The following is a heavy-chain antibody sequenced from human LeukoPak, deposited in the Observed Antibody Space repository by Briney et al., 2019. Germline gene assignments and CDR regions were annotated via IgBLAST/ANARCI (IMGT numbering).Heavy chain of an antibody. D-gene: IGHD3-22*01. CDR3: AAEAAYYYDSRDAFDV. V-gene: IGHV1-58*01. CDR1: GFTFTSYA. Sequence: SVRVSCKASGFTFTSYAVQWVRQARGQGLEWVGWIVVGSGNTNYAQKFQERVTITRDMSTSLVYMELRSLRSEDTAVYYCAAEAAYYYDSRDAFDVWGQGTMVTV. J-gene: IGHJ3*01. CDR2: IVVGSGNT.